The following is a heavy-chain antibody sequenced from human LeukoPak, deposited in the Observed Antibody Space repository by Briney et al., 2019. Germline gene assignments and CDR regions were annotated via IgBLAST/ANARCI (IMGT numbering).Heavy chain of an antibody. CDR1: RFTFQRYR. D-gene: IGHD6-13*01. Sequence: PGGSLRLSCVAFRFTFQRYRMNGLRQAPGKGLEGDSPISSSSCHIYYADSVKGQFTISGDNANNALYLQMSSLKADDTDVYYCAGVGETYSSSFPYYYWGEGTLVAVSS. J-gene: IGHJ4*02. V-gene: IGHV3-21*01. CDR2: ISSSSCHI. CDR3: AGVGETYSSSFPYYY.